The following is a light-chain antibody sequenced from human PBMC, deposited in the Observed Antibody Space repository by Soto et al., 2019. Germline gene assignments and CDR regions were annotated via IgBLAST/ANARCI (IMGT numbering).Light chain of an antibody. CDR3: QQYITWPRT. J-gene: IGKJ1*01. Sequence: EMVMTQSPATLSVSPGGRATLSCRASQTVSSNLAWYLQKPGQAPRLLIFGASTRATGIPVRFSGSGSGTEFTLTISGLQSEDFALYYCQQYITWPRTFGQGTKVEI. CDR1: QTVSSN. CDR2: GAS. V-gene: IGKV3-15*01.